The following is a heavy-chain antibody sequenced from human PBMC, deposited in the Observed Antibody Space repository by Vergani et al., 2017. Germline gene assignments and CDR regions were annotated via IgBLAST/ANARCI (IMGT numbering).Heavy chain of an antibody. CDR1: GFIVSSNY. CDR3: ARQVGGWYYFDY. D-gene: IGHD1-26*01. J-gene: IGHJ4*02. Sequence: EVQLVESGGGLVQPGGSLRLSCAAPGFIVSSNYMSWVRQAPGKGLEWVPVIYSGGSTYYADSVKGRFTISRDNSKNTLFLQMNSLRAEDTAVYYCARQVGGWYYFDYWGQGTLVTVSS. CDR2: IYSGGST. V-gene: IGHV3-66*02.